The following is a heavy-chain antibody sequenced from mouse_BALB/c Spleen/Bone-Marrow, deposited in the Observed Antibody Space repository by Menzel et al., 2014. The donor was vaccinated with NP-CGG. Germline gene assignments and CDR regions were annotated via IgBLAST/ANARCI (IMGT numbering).Heavy chain of an antibody. CDR3: ARLGEIYCDGTPLDY. CDR2: INPSTGYT. D-gene: IGHD1-1*01. J-gene: IGHJ2*01. Sequence: VQLQQSGAELAKPGASVKMSCKASGYTFTSYWMHWVKQRPGQGLEWIGYINPSTGYTEYNQKFKDKATLTADKSSSTAYMQLSSMTSEDSAVYYCARLGEIYCDGTPLDYWGQGTTVTVSS. V-gene: IGHV1-7*01. CDR1: GYTFTSYW.